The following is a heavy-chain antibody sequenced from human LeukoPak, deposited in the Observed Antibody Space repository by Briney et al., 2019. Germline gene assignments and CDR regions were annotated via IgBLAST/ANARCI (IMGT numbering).Heavy chain of an antibody. CDR2: MNPNSGNT. Sequence: ASVKVSCKASGYTFTSYDINWVRHATGQGLEWMGWMNPNSGNTGYAQKLQGRVTMTRNTSISTAYMELSSLRSEDTAVYYCARGKRVGADFDYWGQGTLVTVSS. J-gene: IGHJ4*02. V-gene: IGHV1-8*01. D-gene: IGHD1-26*01. CDR1: GYTFTSYD. CDR3: ARGKRVGADFDY.